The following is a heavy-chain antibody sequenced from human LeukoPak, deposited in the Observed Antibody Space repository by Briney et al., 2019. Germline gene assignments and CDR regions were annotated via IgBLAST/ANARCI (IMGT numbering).Heavy chain of an antibody. CDR3: AREESARSGFDY. Sequence: GGSLRLSCAASGFTVSINYMSWVRQAPGKGLEWVSVIYSGGSTYYADSVKGRFTISRDNSKNTLYLQMNSLRAEDTAVYYCAREESARSGFDYWGQGTLVTVSS. J-gene: IGHJ4*02. CDR1: GFTVSINY. D-gene: IGHD3-10*01. V-gene: IGHV3-53*01. CDR2: IYSGGST.